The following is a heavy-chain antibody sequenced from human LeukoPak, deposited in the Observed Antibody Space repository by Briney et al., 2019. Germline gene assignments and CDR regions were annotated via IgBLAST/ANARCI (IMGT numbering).Heavy chain of an antibody. V-gene: IGHV3-30*18. CDR2: ISYDGSNK. CDR3: AKYRIALDY. D-gene: IGHD6-13*01. Sequence: GGSLRLSCAASGFTFSSYGMHWVRQAPGKGLEWVAVISYDGSNKYYADSVKGRFTISRGNSKNTLYLQMNSLRAEDTAVYYCAKYRIALDYWGQGTLVTVSS. J-gene: IGHJ4*02. CDR1: GFTFSSYG.